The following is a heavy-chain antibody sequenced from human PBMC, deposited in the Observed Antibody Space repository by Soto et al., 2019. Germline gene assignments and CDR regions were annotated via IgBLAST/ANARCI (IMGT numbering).Heavy chain of an antibody. V-gene: IGHV4-39*01. D-gene: IGHD3-22*01. CDR1: GGSISSSSYY. CDR3: ARHVDYYDSSGYYPNWFDP. CDR2: IFYSGST. J-gene: IGHJ5*02. Sequence: SETLSLTCTVSGGSISSSSYYWGWIRQPPGKGLEWIGSIFYSGSTNYNPSLKSRVTISVDTSKNQFSLKLSSVTAADTAVYYCARHVDYYDSSGYYPNWFDPWGQGTLVTVSS.